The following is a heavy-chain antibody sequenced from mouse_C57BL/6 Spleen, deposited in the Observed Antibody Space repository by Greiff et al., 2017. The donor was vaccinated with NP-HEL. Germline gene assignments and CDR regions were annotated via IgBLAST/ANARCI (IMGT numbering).Heavy chain of an antibody. CDR1: GFTFSSYT. CDR3: ARQGGYSNYYFDY. CDR2: ISGGGGNT. J-gene: IGHJ2*01. V-gene: IGHV5-9*01. Sequence: VQLKESGGGLVKPGGSLKLSCAASGFTFSSYTMSWVRQTPEKRLEWVATISGGGGNTYYPDSVKGRFTISRDNAKNTLYLQMSSLRSEDTALYYCARQGGYSNYYFDYWGQGTTLTVSS. D-gene: IGHD2-5*01.